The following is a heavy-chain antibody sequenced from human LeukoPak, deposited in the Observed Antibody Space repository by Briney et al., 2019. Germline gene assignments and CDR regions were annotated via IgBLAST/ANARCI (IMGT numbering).Heavy chain of an antibody. CDR3: ARPGGYCSSTSCPAGASDI. V-gene: IGHV3-74*01. D-gene: IGHD2-2*03. CDR2: INSDGSST. CDR1: RFTFSSYW. Sequence: GGSLRLSCAASRFTFSSYWMHWVRQAPGKGLVWVSRINSDGSSTSYADSVKGRFTISRDNAKNTLYLQMNSLRAEDTAVYYCARPGGYCSSTSCPAGASDIWGQGTMVTVSS. J-gene: IGHJ3*02.